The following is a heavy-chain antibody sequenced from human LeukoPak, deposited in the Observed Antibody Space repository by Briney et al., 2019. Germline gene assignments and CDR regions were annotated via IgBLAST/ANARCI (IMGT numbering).Heavy chain of an antibody. V-gene: IGHV3-13*01. CDR2: IGIADDT. D-gene: IGHD5/OR15-5a*01. CDR1: GFTYSNYD. J-gene: IGHJ3*02. CDR3: VRGGIRVSGIDAFDI. Sequence: GGSLRLSCAASGFTYSNYDMHWVRQGPGGGLEWVSAIGIADDTHYADSVKGRFTISRENARNSLYLQINSLRDGDTAVYYSVRGGIRVSGIDAFDIWGQGTVVTVSS.